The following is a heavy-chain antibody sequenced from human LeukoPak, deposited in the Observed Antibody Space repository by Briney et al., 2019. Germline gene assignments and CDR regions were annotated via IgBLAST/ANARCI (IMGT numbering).Heavy chain of an antibody. CDR1: GGTFSSYA. D-gene: IGHD5-24*01. Sequence: SVKVSCKASGGTFSSYAISWVRQAPGQGLEWMGGIIPMFGTANYAQKFQGRVTITADESTSTDYLELSSLRSEDTAVYYCARDNSVRDEAWWFNPWGQGTLVTVSS. CDR3: ARDNSVRDEAWWFNP. CDR2: IIPMFGTA. V-gene: IGHV1-69*13. J-gene: IGHJ5*02.